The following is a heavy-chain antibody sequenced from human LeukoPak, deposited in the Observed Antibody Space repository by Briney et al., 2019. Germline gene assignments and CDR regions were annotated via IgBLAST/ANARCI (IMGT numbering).Heavy chain of an antibody. V-gene: IGHV4-30-2*01. CDR2: IYHSGST. D-gene: IGHD3-22*01. CDR1: GGSISSGGYS. J-gene: IGHJ3*02. Sequence: SQTLSLTCAVSGGSISSGGYSWRWIRQPPGKGLEWIGYIYHSGSTYYNPSLKSRVTISVDRSKNQFSLKLSSVTAADTAVYYCARVKYYDSSGPYAFDIWGQGTMVTVSS. CDR3: ARVKYYDSSGPYAFDI.